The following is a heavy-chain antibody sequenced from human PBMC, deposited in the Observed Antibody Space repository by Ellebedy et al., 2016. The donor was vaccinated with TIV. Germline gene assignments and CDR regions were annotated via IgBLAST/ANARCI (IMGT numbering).Heavy chain of an antibody. J-gene: IGHJ3*02. Sequence: AASVKVSCKASGYSLSSSALNWVRQAPGQGLEWMGWITTNTGDPTYAQGFRGRFVFSLDTSVSTAYLQIHDLQVEDTAIYYCARELLIGSTGTDAFDIWGQGTMVTVSS. D-gene: IGHD1-1*01. CDR1: GYSLSSSA. CDR3: ARELLIGSTGTDAFDI. V-gene: IGHV7-4-1*01. CDR2: ITTNTGDP.